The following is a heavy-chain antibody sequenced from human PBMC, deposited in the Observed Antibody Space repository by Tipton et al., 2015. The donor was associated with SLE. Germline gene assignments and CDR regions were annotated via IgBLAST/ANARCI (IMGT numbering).Heavy chain of an antibody. D-gene: IGHD3-10*01. CDR1: GFTFNRFW. J-gene: IGHJ4*02. CDR3: ARPLLWFSGIFDD. CDR2: IKQDSSEK. V-gene: IGHV3-7*01. Sequence: GSLRLSCAASGFTFNRFWMSWVRQAPGKGLEWVANIKQDSSEKYYVDSVKDRFTISRDNAKNSLYLQMSSLRAEDTAVYYCARPLLWFSGIFDDWGQGTLVSVSS.